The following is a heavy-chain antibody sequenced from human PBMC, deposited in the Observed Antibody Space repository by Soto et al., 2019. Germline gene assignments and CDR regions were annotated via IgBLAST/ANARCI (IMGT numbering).Heavy chain of an antibody. V-gene: IGHV4-39*01. Sequence: PSETLSLTCTVSGGSISSTNYYWGWIRQPPGKGLEWIGSMYYSGSTYYNPTLKSRVTISVDTSKNQFFLKLSSVTAADTAVYYCARGGGPYYDFWSGYLSFDYWGQGTLVTVSS. D-gene: IGHD3-3*01. CDR3: ARGGGPYYDFWSGYLSFDY. J-gene: IGHJ4*02. CDR2: MYYSGST. CDR1: GGSISSTNYY.